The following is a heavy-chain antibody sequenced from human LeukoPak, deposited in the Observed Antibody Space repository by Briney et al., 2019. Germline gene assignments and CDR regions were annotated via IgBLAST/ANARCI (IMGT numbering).Heavy chain of an antibody. Sequence: GASVKVSCKVSGYTLTELSMHWVRQAPGKGLEWMGGFDPEDGETIYAQEFQGRVTMTEDTSTDTAYMELSSLRSEDTAVYYCATGKQWPAGVYYYYYMDVWGKGTTVTVSS. CDR1: GYTLTELS. J-gene: IGHJ6*03. D-gene: IGHD6-19*01. CDR3: ATGKQWPAGVYYYYYMDV. CDR2: FDPEDGET. V-gene: IGHV1-24*01.